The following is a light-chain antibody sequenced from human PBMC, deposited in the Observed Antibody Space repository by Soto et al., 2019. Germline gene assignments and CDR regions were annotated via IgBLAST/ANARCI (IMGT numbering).Light chain of an antibody. V-gene: IGKV3-20*01. J-gene: IGKJ3*01. CDR3: QHYGSSAL. Sequence: EIVLTQSPGTLSLSPGERATLSCRASQSVSSSYLAWYQQKPGQAPRLLIYGASSRATGIPDRFSGSGSGTDFXLTISRLEPEDFAVYYCQHYGSSALFGPGTKVDIK. CDR2: GAS. CDR1: QSVSSSY.